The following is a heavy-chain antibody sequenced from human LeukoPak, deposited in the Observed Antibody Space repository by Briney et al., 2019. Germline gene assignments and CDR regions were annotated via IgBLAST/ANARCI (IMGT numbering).Heavy chain of an antibody. V-gene: IGHV6-1*01. J-gene: IGHJ6*02. Sequence: SQTLSLTCAISGDSVSSNSAAWNWIRQSPSRGLEWLGRTYYRSKWYNDYAVSEKSRITINPDTSKNQFSLQLNSVTPEDTAVYYCARVGYSSVWTPFAMDVWGQGTTVTVSS. CDR1: GDSVSSNSAA. CDR3: ARVGYSSVWTPFAMDV. D-gene: IGHD6-19*01. CDR2: TYYRSKWYN.